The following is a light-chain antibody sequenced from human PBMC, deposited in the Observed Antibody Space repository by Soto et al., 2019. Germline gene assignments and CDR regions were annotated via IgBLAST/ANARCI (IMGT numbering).Light chain of an antibody. J-gene: IGLJ1*01. CDR1: SSDVGKYDR. Sequence: PGQSVTISCTGTSSDVGKYDRVSWYQQPPGTAPKLIIYEVTNRPSGVPARFSGSKSGNTASLTISGLQAEDEADYYCSSYISTSRYVFGAGTKVHRP. V-gene: IGLV2-18*02. CDR2: EVT. CDR3: SSYISTSRYV.